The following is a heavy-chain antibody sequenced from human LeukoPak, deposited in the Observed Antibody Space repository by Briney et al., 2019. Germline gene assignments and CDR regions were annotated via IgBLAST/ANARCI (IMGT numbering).Heavy chain of an antibody. CDR1: GGTFSSYA. CDR3: ARDSGSSRYYFDY. J-gene: IGHJ4*02. V-gene: IGHV1-69*13. CDR2: IIPIFGTA. D-gene: IGHD6-13*01. Sequence: SVKVSCKASGGTFSSYAISWMPQAPGQGLEWMGGIIPIFGTANYAQKFQGRVTITADESTSTAYMELSSLRSEDTAVYYCARDSGSSRYYFDYWGQGTLVPVSS.